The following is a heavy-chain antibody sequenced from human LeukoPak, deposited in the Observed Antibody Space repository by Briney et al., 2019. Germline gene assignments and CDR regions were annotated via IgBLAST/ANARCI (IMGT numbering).Heavy chain of an antibody. CDR1: GFTFHSYS. Sequence: GGSLRLSWAASGFTFHSYSMNWVRQAPGKGLEWVSSISSSSSYIYYADSVKGRFTISRDNAKNSLYLQMNSLRAEDTAVYYCARGPAAMLDYYYMDVWGKGTTVTVSS. D-gene: IGHD2-2*01. CDR2: ISSSSSYI. V-gene: IGHV3-21*01. CDR3: ARGPAAMLDYYYMDV. J-gene: IGHJ6*03.